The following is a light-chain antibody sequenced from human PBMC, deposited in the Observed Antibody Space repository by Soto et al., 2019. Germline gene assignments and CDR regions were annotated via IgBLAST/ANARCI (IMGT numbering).Light chain of an antibody. J-gene: IGKJ2*03. CDR3: QQYGNSPRYS. CDR1: QSVNSIY. CDR2: GTS. V-gene: IGKV3-20*01. Sequence: EIVLTQSPGTLSLSLGERATLSCRASQSVNSIYLAWYQQKPGQAPRLLIYGTSSRATGIPDRFSGSGSETDFTLTISRLEPEDFAVYYCQQYGNSPRYSFGQGTKVEIK.